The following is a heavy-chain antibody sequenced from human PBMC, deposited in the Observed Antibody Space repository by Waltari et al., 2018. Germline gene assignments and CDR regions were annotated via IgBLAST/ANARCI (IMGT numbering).Heavy chain of an antibody. Sequence: EVQLLESGGGLAQPGGSLRLSCVASGFTFSKYAMGWVRQAPGKGLEWVSRISGNGGRTYYADSVEGRFTISRDNSKNTVDLLMKSLRVEDTAVYYCAKDPGFRPYYFDYWGQGTLVTVSS. J-gene: IGHJ4*02. CDR2: ISGNGGRT. CDR1: GFTFSKYA. D-gene: IGHD6-25*01. CDR3: AKDPGFRPYYFDY. V-gene: IGHV3-23*01.